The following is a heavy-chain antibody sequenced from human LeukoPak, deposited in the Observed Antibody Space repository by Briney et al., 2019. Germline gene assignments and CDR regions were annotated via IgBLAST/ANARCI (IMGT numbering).Heavy chain of an antibody. V-gene: IGHV3-48*01. CDR3: ARDHVSDAFDI. CDR2: ISSSSSTI. J-gene: IGHJ3*02. D-gene: IGHD5/OR15-5a*01. Sequence: GGSLRLSCAASGFTVSSNYMSWVRQAPGKGLEWVSYISSSSSTIYYADSVKGRFTISRDNAKNSLYLQMNSLRAEDTAVYYCARDHVSDAFDIWGQGTMVTVSS. CDR1: GFTVSSNY.